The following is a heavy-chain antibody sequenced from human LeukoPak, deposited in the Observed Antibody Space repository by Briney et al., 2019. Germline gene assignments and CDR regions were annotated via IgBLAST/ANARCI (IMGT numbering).Heavy chain of an antibody. CDR2: IYSGGRT. CDR3: ARDYDYGDYPGY. J-gene: IGHJ4*02. D-gene: IGHD4-17*01. Sequence: PGGSLRLSCAASGFTVSSNYMSWVRQAPGKGLEWVSVIYSGGRTYYADSVKGRFTISRDNSKNTLYLQMNSLRAEDTALYYCARDYDYGDYPGYWGQGTLVTVSS. V-gene: IGHV3-53*01. CDR1: GFTVSSNY.